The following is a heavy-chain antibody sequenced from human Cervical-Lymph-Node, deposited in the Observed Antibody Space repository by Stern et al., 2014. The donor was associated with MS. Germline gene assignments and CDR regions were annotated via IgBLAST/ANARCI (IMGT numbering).Heavy chain of an antibody. J-gene: IGHJ6*02. V-gene: IGHV5-51*03. D-gene: IGHD3-16*01. CDR2: IHPGDSDT. CDR3: ASAGTGGRFV. CDR1: GYNFIAQW. Sequence: EVQLVESGAEVKKPGESLKISCEGFGYNFIAQWLGWVRQMPGKGLEYMGIIHPGDSDTRYTSSFQGHITLSVDRSISTAFLQWSSLKASDTGIYYCASAGTGGRFVWGQGTTVTVSS.